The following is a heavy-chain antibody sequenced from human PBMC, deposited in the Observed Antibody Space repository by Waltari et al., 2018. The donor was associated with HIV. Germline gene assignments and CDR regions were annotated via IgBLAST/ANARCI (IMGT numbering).Heavy chain of an antibody. CDR2: ISSSSIYI. CDR3: ARQDSSGGNYYYGMDV. D-gene: IGHD3-22*01. J-gene: IGHJ6*02. Sequence: VQLVESGGAPVKPGGSLSRSCAGCGCTFGSYCMNGVRQAPGKGLDWVSSISSSSIYISYADSVKGLFTISRDNAKNSLYLQRNSLRAEDTAVYYCARQDSSGGNYYYGMDVWGQGTTVTVSS. CDR1: GCTFGSYC. V-gene: IGHV3-21*01.